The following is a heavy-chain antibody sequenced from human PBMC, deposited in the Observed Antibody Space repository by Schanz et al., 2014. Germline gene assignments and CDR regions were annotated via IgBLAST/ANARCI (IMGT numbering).Heavy chain of an antibody. CDR3: AKVAPAATYLDS. CDR1: GFTFSDYY. J-gene: IGHJ4*02. V-gene: IGHV3-11*01. CDR2: ISDSGDST. Sequence: VHLEESGGGVVQPGGSLRLSCAASGFTFSDYYMTWIRQAPGKGLEWVSDISDSGDSTHYADSVKGRFTISRDNAKNSLFLQMNSLSAEDTAVYYCAKVAPAATYLDSWGLGTLVTVSS. D-gene: IGHD2-2*01.